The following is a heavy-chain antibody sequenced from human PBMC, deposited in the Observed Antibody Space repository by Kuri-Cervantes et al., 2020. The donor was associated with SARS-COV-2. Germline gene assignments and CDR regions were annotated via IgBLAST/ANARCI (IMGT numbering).Heavy chain of an antibody. Sequence: GGSLRLSCAASGFTFSSYAMHWVRQAPGKGLEWVAVISYDGSNKYYADSVKGRFTISRDNSKNTLYLQMNSLRAEDTAVYYCAREILESRDYWGQGTLVNVSS. CDR3: AREILESRDY. CDR2: ISYDGSNK. V-gene: IGHV3-30-3*01. J-gene: IGHJ4*02. CDR1: GFTFSSYA.